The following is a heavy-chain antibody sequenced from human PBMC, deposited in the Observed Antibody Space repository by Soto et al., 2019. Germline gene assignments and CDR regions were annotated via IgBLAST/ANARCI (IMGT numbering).Heavy chain of an antibody. V-gene: IGHV4-61*01. CDR3: ARHQGDPGGYYYYGMDV. D-gene: IGHD3-16*01. CDR2: IYYSGST. J-gene: IGHJ6*02. CDR1: GGSVSVGSYY. Sequence: QVQLQESGPGLVKPSETLSLTCSVSGGSVSVGSYYWSWTRQPPGKGLEYIGYIYYSGSTNYNPSLKSRITISVDTSKNQFSLKLISVTAADTAVYYCARHQGDPGGYYYYGMDVWGQGTAVTVSS.